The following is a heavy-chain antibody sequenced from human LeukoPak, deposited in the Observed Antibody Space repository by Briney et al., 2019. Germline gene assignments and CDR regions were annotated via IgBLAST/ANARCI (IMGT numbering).Heavy chain of an antibody. CDR3: XVTTMIVVSRY. J-gene: IGHJ4*02. CDR2: INHSGST. Sequence: SETLSLTCAVYGGSFSGYYWSWIRQPPGKGLEWIGEINHSGSTNYNPSLKSRVTISVDTSKNQFSLKLSSVTAADTAVYYCXVTTMIVVSRYWGQGTLVTVSS. CDR1: GGSFSGYY. V-gene: IGHV4-34*01. D-gene: IGHD3-22*01.